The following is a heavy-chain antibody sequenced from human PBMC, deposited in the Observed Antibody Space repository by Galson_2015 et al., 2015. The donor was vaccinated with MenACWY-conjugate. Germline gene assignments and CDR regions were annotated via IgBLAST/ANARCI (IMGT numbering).Heavy chain of an antibody. D-gene: IGHD2-15*01. CDR1: GFTFSSYG. V-gene: IGHV3-33*01. CDR2: IWYDGSNK. Sequence: SLRLSCAASGFTFSSYGMHWVRQAPGKGLEWVAVIWYDGSNKYYADSVKGRFTISRDNSKNTLYLQMSSLRAEDTAVYYCARGRGYCSGGSCYYYYGMDVWGQGTTVTVSS. J-gene: IGHJ6*02. CDR3: ARGRGYCSGGSCYYYYGMDV.